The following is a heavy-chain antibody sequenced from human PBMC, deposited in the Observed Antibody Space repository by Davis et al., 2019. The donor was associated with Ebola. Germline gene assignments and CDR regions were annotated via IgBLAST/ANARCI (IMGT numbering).Heavy chain of an antibody. J-gene: IGHJ6*02. CDR3: ARGPLYMDV. CDR2: MTVSGDV. CDR1: GFTFSDYY. V-gene: IGHV3-69-1*02. Sequence: GESLKISCAASGFTFSDYYMTWIRPAPGKGLDWVASMTVSGDVHYGDSVQGRFIISRDNSKNTLYLQMNSLRGDDTAIYHCARGPLYMDVWGQGTAVTVSS. D-gene: IGHD2-15*01.